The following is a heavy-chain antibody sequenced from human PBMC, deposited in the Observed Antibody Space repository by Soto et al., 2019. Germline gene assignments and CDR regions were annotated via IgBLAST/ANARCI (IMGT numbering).Heavy chain of an antibody. V-gene: IGHV4-4*07. Sequence: NPSETLSLTCTVSGGSISGYYWSWIRQPAGKGLEWIGRIFASGRTDYNPSLKSRVTMSVDTSKNQFSLKLRSLIVADTAVYFCARDSAGTTSFDWFDPWGQGTLVTVSS. CDR1: GGSISGYY. J-gene: IGHJ5*02. D-gene: IGHD1-7*01. CDR3: ARDSAGTTSFDWFDP. CDR2: IFASGRT.